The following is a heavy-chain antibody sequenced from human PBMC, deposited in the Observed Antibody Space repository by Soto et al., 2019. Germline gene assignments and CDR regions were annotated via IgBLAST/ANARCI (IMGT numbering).Heavy chain of an antibody. CDR3: ASGLVAGTLDY. Sequence: ASVKVSCKASGNTFTSYGNNWVGQAPGQGLVWMGWISVYNGHTNYVQNLQGRVTMTTDTSTSTAYMELRSLRSDDTAVYYCASGLVAGTLDYWG. CDR2: ISVYNGHT. V-gene: IGHV1-18*01. CDR1: GNTFTSYG. D-gene: IGHD6-19*01. J-gene: IGHJ4*01.